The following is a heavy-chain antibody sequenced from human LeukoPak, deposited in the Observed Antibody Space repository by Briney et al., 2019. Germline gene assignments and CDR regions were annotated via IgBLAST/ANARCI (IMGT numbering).Heavy chain of an antibody. V-gene: IGHV4-31*03. Sequence: SETLSLTYTVSGAFISSDAYCWSWIRQHPGKGLEWIGYISYSGSTYYNPSLKSRITISVDTSKNQFSLNLSSVTAADTAVYFCAAIVVVPPAIAYWGQGTLVTVSS. CDR3: AAIVVVPPAIAY. CDR1: GAFISSDAYC. D-gene: IGHD2-2*01. J-gene: IGHJ4*02. CDR2: ISYSGST.